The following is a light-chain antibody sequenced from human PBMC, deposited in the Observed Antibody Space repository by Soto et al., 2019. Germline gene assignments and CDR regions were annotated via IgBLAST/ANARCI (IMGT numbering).Light chain of an antibody. CDR2: DAS. Sequence: EIVLTQSPATLSLSPGERATLSCRASQSLSSYLAWYQQKPGQAPRLLIYDASNRATGIPARFSGSGSGTDFTLTISSLVPEDFAVYYCQHRSSWPLTFGQGTKVEIK. V-gene: IGKV3-11*01. CDR1: QSLSSY. CDR3: QHRSSWPLT. J-gene: IGKJ1*01.